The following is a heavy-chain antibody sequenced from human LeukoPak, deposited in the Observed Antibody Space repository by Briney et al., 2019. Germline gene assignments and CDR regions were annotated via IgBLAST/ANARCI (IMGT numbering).Heavy chain of an antibody. J-gene: IGHJ4*02. CDR1: GFTFISYG. V-gene: IGHV3-33*01. CDR3: AGEDTTTDY. CDR2: IWYDGSNK. D-gene: IGHD1-1*01. Sequence: GGSLRLSCAASGFTFISYGMHWVRQAPGKGLEWVAVIWYDGSNKYYADSVKGRFTISRDSSKNTLYLQMNSLRAEDTAVYYCAGEDTTTDYWGQGTLVTVSS.